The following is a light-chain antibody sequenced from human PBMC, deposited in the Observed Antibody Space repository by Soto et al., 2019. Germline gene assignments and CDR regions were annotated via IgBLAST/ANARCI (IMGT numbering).Light chain of an antibody. Sequence: QSALTQPPSASGSPGQSVTISCTGTSSDVGGYNYVSWYQQHPGKAPKLMIYEVSKRPSGVPDRFSGSKSGNTASLTVSGLQAEDEPDYYCSSYAGRNNFGVFGGGTKLTVL. CDR3: SSYAGRNNFGV. V-gene: IGLV2-8*01. CDR2: EVS. J-gene: IGLJ2*01. CDR1: SSDVGGYNY.